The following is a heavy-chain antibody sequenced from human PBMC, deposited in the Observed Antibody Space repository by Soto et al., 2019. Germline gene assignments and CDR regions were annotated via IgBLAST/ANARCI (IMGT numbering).Heavy chain of an antibody. CDR2: FDPEDGET. V-gene: IGHV1-24*01. D-gene: IGHD3-9*01. Sequence: ASVKVSCKVSGYTLTELSMHWVRQAPGKGLEWMGGFDPEDGETIYAQKFQGRVTMTEETSTDTAYMELSSLRSEDTAVYYCATDLTYYDILTGVYYFDYWGQGTLVTVSS. CDR3: ATDLTYYDILTGVYYFDY. J-gene: IGHJ4*02. CDR1: GYTLTELS.